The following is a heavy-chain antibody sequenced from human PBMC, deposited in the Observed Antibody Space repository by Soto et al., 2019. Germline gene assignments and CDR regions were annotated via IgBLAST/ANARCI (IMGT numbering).Heavy chain of an antibody. CDR2: IYLSGST. CDR1: GGSISSGGYS. J-gene: IGHJ3*02. V-gene: IGHV4-30-2*01. Sequence: PSETLSLTCAVSGGSISSGGYSWSWIRQPPGKGLEWIGYIYLSGSTYYNPSLKSRVTISVDKSKNQFSLKLSSVTAADTAVYYCARAIWYCSGGSCYSDAFDIWGQGTMVTVSS. D-gene: IGHD2-15*01. CDR3: ARAIWYCSGGSCYSDAFDI.